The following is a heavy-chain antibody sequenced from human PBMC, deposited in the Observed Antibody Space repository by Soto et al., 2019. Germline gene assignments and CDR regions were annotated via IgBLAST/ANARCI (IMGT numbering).Heavy chain of an antibody. CDR1: GFTIGDYA. CDR3: TRDPWYYYGSEGARDGMGV. Sequence: TGGSLRLSCTVSGFTIGDYAMSWVRQAPGKGLEWVGFIRSKPYGGTTEFAASVKGRFTMSRDDSKSIAYLQMNSLKTEDTAVYYCTRDPWYYYGSEGARDGMGVWGQGTTVTVSS. V-gene: IGHV3-49*04. J-gene: IGHJ6*02. CDR2: IRSKPYGGTT. D-gene: IGHD3-10*01.